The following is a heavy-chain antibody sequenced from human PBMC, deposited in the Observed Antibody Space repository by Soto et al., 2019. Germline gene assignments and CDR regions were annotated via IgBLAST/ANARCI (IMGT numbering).Heavy chain of an antibody. J-gene: IGHJ4*02. CDR2: IYYSGST. CDR3: ARHRTHYSGSYYFDY. CDR1: GGSISSSSYY. D-gene: IGHD1-26*01. Sequence: PSETLSLTCTVSGGSISSSSYYWGWIRQPPGKGLEWIGSIYYSGSTYYNPSLKSRVTISVDTSKNQFSLKLSSVTAADTAVYYCARHRTHYSGSYYFDYWGQGTLVTVSS. V-gene: IGHV4-39*01.